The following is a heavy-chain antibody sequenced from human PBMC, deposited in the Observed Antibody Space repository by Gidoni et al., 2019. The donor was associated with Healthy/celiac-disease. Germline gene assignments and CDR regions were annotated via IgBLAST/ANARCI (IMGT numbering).Heavy chain of an antibody. V-gene: IGHV3-15*01. CDR1: GLPFGNAW. J-gene: IGHJ4*02. D-gene: IGHD2-2*01. CDR2: IKSKTDGGTT. Sequence: EVQLVASGGGLVKPGGSLRLSCAASGLPFGNAWSSWVRQAPGKGLEWVGRIKSKTDGGTTDYAAPVKGRFTISRDDSKNTLYLQMNSLKTEDTAVYYCTTNLARYCSSTSCNDYWGQGTLVTVSS. CDR3: TTNLARYCSSTSCNDY.